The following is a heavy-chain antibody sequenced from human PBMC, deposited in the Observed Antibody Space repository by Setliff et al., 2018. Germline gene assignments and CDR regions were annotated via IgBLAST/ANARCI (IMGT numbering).Heavy chain of an antibody. CDR2: INHRGST. CDR1: GDSFSDYY. CDR3: AASRAYTGAVEEWFLPKTFDF. J-gene: IGHJ4*02. Sequence: SETLSLTCAVYGDSFSDYYWSWIRQPPGKGLEWIEEINHRGSTNYSPSLRSRVTMSVDTSKKQLSLKLSTVTAADTALYYCAASRAYTGAVEEWFLPKTFDFWGQGSPVTV. D-gene: IGHD3-10*01. V-gene: IGHV4-34*01.